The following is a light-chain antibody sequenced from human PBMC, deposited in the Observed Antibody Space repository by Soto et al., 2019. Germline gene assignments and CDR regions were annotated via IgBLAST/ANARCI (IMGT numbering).Light chain of an antibody. Sequence: EIVMTQSPATLSVSPGERATLSCRASQSVSSYLAWYQQKPGQAPRLLIYGASTRATGIPARFSGSGSGTECTLTISTLQSEDLAVYYCHQYNNWPAITFGQGTRLE. CDR2: GAS. CDR3: HQYNNWPAIT. V-gene: IGKV3D-15*01. CDR1: QSVSSY. J-gene: IGKJ5*01.